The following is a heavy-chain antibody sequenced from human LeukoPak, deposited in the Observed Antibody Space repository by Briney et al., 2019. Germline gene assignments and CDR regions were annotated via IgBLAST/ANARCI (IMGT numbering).Heavy chain of an antibody. Sequence: GGSLRLSCAASGFTFNGHGMIWVRQAPGKGLEWTSYISPGSTTINSADSVKDRFTTSRDKAKSSVFLQMNSLRADDTAVYYCARVRGPTVTTMYFDYWGQGTLVTVPP. J-gene: IGHJ4*02. CDR1: GFTFNGHG. D-gene: IGHD4-17*01. V-gene: IGHV3-48*01. CDR3: ARVRGPTVTTMYFDY. CDR2: ISPGSTTI.